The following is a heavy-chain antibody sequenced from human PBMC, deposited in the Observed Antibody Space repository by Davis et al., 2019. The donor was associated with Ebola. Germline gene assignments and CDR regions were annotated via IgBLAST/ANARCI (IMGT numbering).Heavy chain of an antibody. Sequence: AASVKVSCKASGYTFTSYDINWVRQATGQGLEWMGWMNPNSGNTGYAQKFQGRVTMTRNTSISTAYMELSRLRSDDTAVYYCARESCLDTAMVIYCYYYGMDVWGKGTTVTVSS. CDR2: MNPNSGNT. CDR1: GYTFTSYD. J-gene: IGHJ6*04. V-gene: IGHV1-8*01. D-gene: IGHD5-18*01. CDR3: ARESCLDTAMVIYCYYYGMDV.